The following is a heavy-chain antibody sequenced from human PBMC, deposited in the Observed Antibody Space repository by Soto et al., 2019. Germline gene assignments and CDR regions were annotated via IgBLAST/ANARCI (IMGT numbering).Heavy chain of an antibody. CDR1: GFTVSTHH. CDR3: ATVVGTAKSGC. CDR2: IYPAGNT. D-gene: IGHD2-21*02. Sequence: VQLVESGGGLIQPGGSLRLSCAASGFTVSTHHMTWVRQAPGRGPEWVSTIYPAGNTFYADSVRGRFTTSRDPSKDMLDLHMNSLRAAATGVYSCATVVGTAKSGCWGQGTLVIVSS. J-gene: IGHJ4*02. V-gene: IGHV3-53*01.